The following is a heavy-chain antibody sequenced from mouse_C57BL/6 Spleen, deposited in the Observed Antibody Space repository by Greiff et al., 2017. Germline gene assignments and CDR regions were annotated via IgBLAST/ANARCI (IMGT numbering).Heavy chain of an antibody. D-gene: IGHD2-5*01. J-gene: IGHJ4*01. CDR1: GFNFKDYY. V-gene: IGHV14-1*01. Sequence: VQLQQSGAELVRPGASVKLSCTASGFNFKDYYMHWVKQRPEQGLEWIGRIDPEDGDTEYAQKFQGKATMTADTSSNTAYLQLSSLTSEDTAVYYCSSYDSNYQGFYYAMDYWGQGTSVTVSS. CDR2: IDPEDGDT. CDR3: SSYDSNYQGFYYAMDY.